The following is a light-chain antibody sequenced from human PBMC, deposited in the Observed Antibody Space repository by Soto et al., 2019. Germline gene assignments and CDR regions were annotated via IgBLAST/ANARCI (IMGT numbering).Light chain of an antibody. V-gene: IGLV1-44*01. CDR3: AAWDDSLNGYV. Sequence: QPALTQPPSASGTPGQRVTISCSGSSSNIGSNTVNWYQQLPGTAPKLLIYSNNQRPSGVPDRFSGSKSGTSASLAISGLQSEDEADYYSAAWDDSLNGYVFGTGTKVAVL. J-gene: IGLJ1*01. CDR1: SSNIGSNT. CDR2: SNN.